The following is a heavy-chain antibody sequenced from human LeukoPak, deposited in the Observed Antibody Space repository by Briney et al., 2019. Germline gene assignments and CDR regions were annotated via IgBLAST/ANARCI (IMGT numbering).Heavy chain of an antibody. CDR3: VRDRLFYYGSEKDY. CDR2: IYYSGST. Sequence: SETLSLTCTVSGGSISDYYWSWIRQPPGKGLEWIGYIYYSGSTNYNSSLKSRVTILVDTSKNQFSLKLSSVTAADTAVYYCVRDRLFYYGSEKDYWGQGTLVTVSS. D-gene: IGHD3-10*01. J-gene: IGHJ4*02. CDR1: GGSISDYY. V-gene: IGHV4-59*12.